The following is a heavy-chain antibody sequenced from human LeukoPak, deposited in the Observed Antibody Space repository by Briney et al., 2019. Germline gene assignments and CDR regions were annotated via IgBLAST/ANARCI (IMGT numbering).Heavy chain of an antibody. D-gene: IGHD1-26*01. V-gene: IGHV4-59*01. J-gene: IGHJ4*02. Sequence: PSETLSLTCTVSGGSISSYYWSWIRQPPGMGLEWIGYIYYSGSTNYNPSLKSRVTISVDTSKNQFSLKLSSVTAADTAVYYCARSGSGSSGDYWGQGTLVTVSS. CDR1: GGSISSYY. CDR2: IYYSGST. CDR3: ARSGSGSSGDY.